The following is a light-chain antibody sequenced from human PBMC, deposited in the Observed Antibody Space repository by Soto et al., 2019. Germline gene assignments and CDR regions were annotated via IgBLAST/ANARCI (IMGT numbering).Light chain of an antibody. J-gene: IGLJ1*01. V-gene: IGLV2-14*03. CDR1: SSDVGGYNY. Sequence: QSALTQPAAVSGSPGQSITISCTGTSSDVGGYNYVSWYQHHPGKAPKLMIYDVSNRRSGVSNRFSGYKSGNTASLTISGIQAEDEADYYCSSYTSSSLYVFGTGNKVTV. CDR3: SSYTSSSLYV. CDR2: DVS.